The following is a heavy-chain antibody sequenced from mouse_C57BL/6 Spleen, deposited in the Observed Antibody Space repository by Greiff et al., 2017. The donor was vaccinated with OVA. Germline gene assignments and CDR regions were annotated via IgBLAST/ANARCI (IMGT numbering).Heavy chain of an antibody. CDR3: ARGGTGPMDY. J-gene: IGHJ4*01. Sequence: VQRVESGAELARPGASVKLSCKASGYTFTSYGISWVKQRTGQGLEWIGEIYPRSGNTYYNEKFKGKATLTADKSSSTAYMELRSLTSEDSAVYFCARGGTGPMDYWGQGTSVTVSS. V-gene: IGHV1-81*01. CDR1: GYTFTSYG. D-gene: IGHD4-1*01. CDR2: IYPRSGNT.